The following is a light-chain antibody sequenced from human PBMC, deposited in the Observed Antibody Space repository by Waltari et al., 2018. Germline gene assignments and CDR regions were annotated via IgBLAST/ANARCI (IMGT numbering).Light chain of an antibody. V-gene: IGKV3-15*01. CDR1: QTVGSN. Sequence: EIVMTQSPATLSVSSGERATLSCRASQTVGSNLAWYQQKPGQVPRLLIYSASTRDTGIPPRFSGRGSGTEFTLTISSLQSEDFAVYYCQQYNDWPQTFGQGTKVEIK. CDR2: SAS. J-gene: IGKJ1*01. CDR3: QQYNDWPQT.